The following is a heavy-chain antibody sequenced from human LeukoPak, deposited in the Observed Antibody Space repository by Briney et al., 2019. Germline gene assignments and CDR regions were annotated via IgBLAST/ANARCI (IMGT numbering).Heavy chain of an antibody. J-gene: IGHJ4*02. D-gene: IGHD3-3*01. CDR2: ISSSSSTI. Sequence: LSLTCTVSGYSISSDYYWGWVRQAPGKGLEWVSYISSSSSTIYYADSVKGRFTISRDNAKNSLYLQMNSLRAEDTAVYYCARDIRTHGYDFWSGYYPYYFDYWGQGTLVTVSS. V-gene: IGHV3-11*04. CDR1: GYSISSDY. CDR3: ARDIRTHGYDFWSGYYPYYFDY.